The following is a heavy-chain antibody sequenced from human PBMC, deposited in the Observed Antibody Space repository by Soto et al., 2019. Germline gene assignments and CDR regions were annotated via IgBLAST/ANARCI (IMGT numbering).Heavy chain of an antibody. D-gene: IGHD3-22*01. V-gene: IGHV3-73*01. CDR2: IRSKANSYAT. J-gene: IGHJ4*02. CDR3: TRHVARYYYDSSGYSV. Sequence: GGSLSLSCAASGFTFSGSAMHWVRQASGKGLEWVGRIRSKANSYATAYAASVKGRFTISRDDSKNTAYLQMNSLKTEDTAVYYCTRHVARYYYDSSGYSVWGQGTLVTVSS. CDR1: GFTFSGSA.